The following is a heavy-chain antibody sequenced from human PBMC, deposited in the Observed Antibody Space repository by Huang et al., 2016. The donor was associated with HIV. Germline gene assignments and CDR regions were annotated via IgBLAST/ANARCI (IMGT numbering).Heavy chain of an antibody. CDR2: ISKTSGAT. CDR3: VRDSSSGLQLRY. CDR1: GYTFSTYS. D-gene: IGHD3-22*01. Sequence: EVQLVESGGGLAQPGGALRLSCVASGYTFSTYSMNWVRQAPGKGREWVSYISKTSGATSYAESVKGRFTVSRDNVKNSLYLQMNRLRVEDTAMYYCVRDSSSGLQLRYWGQGALVIVS. J-gene: IGHJ4*02. V-gene: IGHV3-48*01.